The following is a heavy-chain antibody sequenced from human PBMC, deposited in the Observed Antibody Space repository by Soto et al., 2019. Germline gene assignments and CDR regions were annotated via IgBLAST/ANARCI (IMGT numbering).Heavy chain of an antibody. CDR1: GFTFGDYA. CDR3: TRDRGVGPFPYYFDY. Sequence: GGSLRLSCTASGFTFGDYAMSWFRQAPGKGLEWVGFIRSKAYGGTTEYAASVKGRFTISKDDSKSIAYLQMNSLKTEDTAVYYCTRDRGVGPFPYYFDYWGQGTLVTVSS. CDR2: IRSKAYGGTT. D-gene: IGHD3-10*01. V-gene: IGHV3-49*03. J-gene: IGHJ4*02.